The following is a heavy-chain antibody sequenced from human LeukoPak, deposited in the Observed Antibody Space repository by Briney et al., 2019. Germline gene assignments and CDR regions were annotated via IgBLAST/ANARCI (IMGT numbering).Heavy chain of an antibody. D-gene: IGHD5-18*01. CDR3: AGTPHSYGSYYFDY. Sequence: SQTLSLTCTVSGGSISSGSYYWSWIRQPPGKGLEWIGYIYYSGSTNYNPSLKSRVTISVDTSKNQFSLKLSSVTAADTAVYYCAGTPHSYGSYYFDYWGQGTLVTVSS. J-gene: IGHJ4*02. CDR2: IYYSGST. V-gene: IGHV4-61*01. CDR1: GGSISSGSYY.